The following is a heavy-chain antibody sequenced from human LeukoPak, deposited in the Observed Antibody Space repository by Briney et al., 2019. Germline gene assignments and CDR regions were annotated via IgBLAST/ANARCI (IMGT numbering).Heavy chain of an antibody. Sequence: SETLSLTCTVSGGSISSYYWSWIRQPPGKGLEWIGYIYYSGSTNYNPSLKSRVTISVDTSKNQFSLKLSSVTAADTAVYYCARVHGDYWYFDLWGRGTLVTVS. D-gene: IGHD4-17*01. J-gene: IGHJ2*01. CDR3: ARVHGDYWYFDL. CDR2: IYYSGST. CDR1: GGSISSYY. V-gene: IGHV4-59*01.